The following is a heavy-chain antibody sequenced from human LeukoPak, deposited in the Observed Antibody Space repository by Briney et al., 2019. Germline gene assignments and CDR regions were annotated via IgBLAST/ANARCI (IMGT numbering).Heavy chain of an antibody. D-gene: IGHD1-26*01. CDR2: IYSSGIT. CDR3: ASEQTTSGGRRLNY. V-gene: IGHV4-4*07. J-gene: IGHJ4*02. CDR1: GGSITDSF. Sequence: SETLSLTCTVSGGSITDSFWTWIRQPAGKGLEWIGRIYSSGITNCSPSLKSRVTMSVDTSKNQFSLNLTSVTAADTAVYFCASEQTTSGGRRLNYWGQGTLVIVSS.